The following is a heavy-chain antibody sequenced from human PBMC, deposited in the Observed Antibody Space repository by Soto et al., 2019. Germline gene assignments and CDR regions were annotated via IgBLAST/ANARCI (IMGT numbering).Heavy chain of an antibody. V-gene: IGHV1-2*02. J-gene: IGHJ4*02. CDR1: GCTFTAHY. CDR3: ASVNSGSYHHGLFDY. CDR2: INPNSGDT. Sequence: AASVKVSCKASGCTFTAHYMNWVRQAPGQGLEWMGWINPNSGDTKYVEKFQGRVTMTRDTSISTAYMELSSLRSDDTAVYYCASVNSGSYHHGLFDYWGQGALVTVSS. D-gene: IGHD1-26*01.